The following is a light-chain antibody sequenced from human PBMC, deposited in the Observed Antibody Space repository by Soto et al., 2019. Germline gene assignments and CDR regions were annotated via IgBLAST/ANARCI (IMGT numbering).Light chain of an antibody. J-gene: IGKJ2*01. CDR1: QSVSSNS. CDR2: AAS. Sequence: EIVMTQSPATLSVSPGERATPSCRAGQSVSSNSLAWYQQKPGQAPRLLIYAASTRAVGIPVRFSGGGSGTDFTLAISRLAPEDFAVYYCHQYGNGAYTFGQGPRWIS. CDR3: HQYGNGAYT. V-gene: IGKV3-20*01.